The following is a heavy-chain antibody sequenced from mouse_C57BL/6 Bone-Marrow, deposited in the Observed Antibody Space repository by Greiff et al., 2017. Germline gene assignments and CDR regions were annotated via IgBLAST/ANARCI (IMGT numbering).Heavy chain of an antibody. V-gene: IGHV1-42*01. Sequence: EVQLQQSGPELVKPGASVKISCKASGYSFTGYYMNWVKQSPEKSLVWIGEINPSTGGTTYNQKFKAKATLTVDKSSSTAYMQLKSLTSEDSAVYYCARGVWFAYWGQGTLVTVSA. CDR1: GYSFTGYY. J-gene: IGHJ3*01. CDR3: ARGVWFAY. CDR2: INPSTGGT.